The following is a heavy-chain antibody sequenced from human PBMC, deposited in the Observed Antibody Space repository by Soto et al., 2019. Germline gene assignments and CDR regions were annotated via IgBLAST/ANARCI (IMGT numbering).Heavy chain of an antibody. CDR1: GFTFTSSA. Sequence: GASVKVSCKASGFTFTSSAVQWVRQARGQRLEWMGWIVVGSGDTNYAQKFQDRVTITRDTSISTAYMELSRLRSDDTAVYYCARGLTIFGVVTYYYYGMDVWGQGTTVTVSS. V-gene: IGHV1-58*01. CDR3: ARGLTIFGVVTYYYYGMDV. D-gene: IGHD3-3*01. CDR2: IVVGSGDT. J-gene: IGHJ6*02.